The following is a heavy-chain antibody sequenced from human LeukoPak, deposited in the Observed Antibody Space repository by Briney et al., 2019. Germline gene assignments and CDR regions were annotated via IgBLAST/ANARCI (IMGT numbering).Heavy chain of an antibody. CDR1: GGSISTYY. J-gene: IGHJ6*02. V-gene: IGHV4-59*01. Sequence: PSETLSLTCTVSGGSISTYYWTWIRQPPGKGLEWIGYIYNSGNTNYNPSLKSRVTISVDTSKNQFSLKLSSVTAADTAVYYCARDWDYYGSVYGMDVWGQGTTVTVSS. D-gene: IGHD3-10*01. CDR2: IYNSGNT. CDR3: ARDWDYYGSVYGMDV.